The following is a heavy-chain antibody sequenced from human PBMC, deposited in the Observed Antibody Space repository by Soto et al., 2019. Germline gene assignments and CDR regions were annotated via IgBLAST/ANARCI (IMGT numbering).Heavy chain of an antibody. V-gene: IGHV4-4*02. CDR3: AFPATADFDY. Sequence: KLSKPLSLTSAVSGGSITSTNWWTWVHQSPGSGLEWIEGIYHSGTTNYSPSLKSRVNIAVDMSTNHLSLTLISVTVDDTAVYYCAFPATADFDYWGKGILVTVSS. CDR1: GGSITSTNW. J-gene: IGHJ4*02. D-gene: IGHD6-13*01. CDR2: IYHSGTT.